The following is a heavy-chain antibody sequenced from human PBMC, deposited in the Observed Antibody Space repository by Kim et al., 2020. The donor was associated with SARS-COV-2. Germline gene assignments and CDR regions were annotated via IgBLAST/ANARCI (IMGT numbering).Heavy chain of an antibody. CDR2: IVVGSGNT. J-gene: IGHJ4*02. CDR3: AADVGSYGSSSSFDY. V-gene: IGHV1-58*01. D-gene: IGHD6-13*01. Sequence: SVKVSCKASGFTFTSSAVQWVRQARGQRLEWIGWIVVGSGNTNYAQKFQERVTITRDMSTSTAYMELSSLRSEDTAVYYCAADVGSYGSSSSFDYWGQGTLVTVSS. CDR1: GFTFTSSA.